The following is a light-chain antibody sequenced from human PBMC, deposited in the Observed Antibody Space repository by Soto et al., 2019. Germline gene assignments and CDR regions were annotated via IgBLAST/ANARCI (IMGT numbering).Light chain of an antibody. J-gene: IGLJ3*02. CDR3: SSYTSSSGV. CDR1: SRDVGGYNY. V-gene: IGLV2-14*01. CDR2: DVS. Sequence: QSALTQPASVSGSPGQSITISCTGTSRDVGGYNYVSWYQQHPGKAPKLMIYDVSNRPSGVSNRFSGSKSGNTASLTISGLQAEDEADYYCSSYTSSSGVFGGGTKVTVL.